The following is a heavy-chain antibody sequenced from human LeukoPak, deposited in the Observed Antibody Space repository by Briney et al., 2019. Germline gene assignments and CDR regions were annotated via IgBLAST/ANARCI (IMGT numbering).Heavy chain of an antibody. J-gene: IGHJ4*02. CDR3: ARLTPDYSSSLLYYFDY. CDR2: ITTYNDNT. Sequence: GASEKVSCKASGYTVTTYGISGVRHAPGQGFEWMGWITTYNDNTKYAQKLQGRVTMTTDTSTSTAYMELRRLRSDDTAVYYFARLTPDYSSSLLYYFDYWGQGILVTVSS. D-gene: IGHD6-13*01. V-gene: IGHV1-18*01. CDR1: GYTVTTYG.